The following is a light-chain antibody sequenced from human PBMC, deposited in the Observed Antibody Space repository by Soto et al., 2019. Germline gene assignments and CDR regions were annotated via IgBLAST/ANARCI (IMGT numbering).Light chain of an antibody. Sequence: EIVLTQSPATLSVSPGERATLSCRTSQSVGSNLAWYQQKPGQPPRLLIYGAFIRAPGFPVTFRGTGSGSEFTLTISSLQSEDGALYFCQQYNNWPWTFGQGTKVDIK. CDR2: GAF. J-gene: IGKJ1*01. CDR1: QSVGSN. CDR3: QQYNNWPWT. V-gene: IGKV3-15*01.